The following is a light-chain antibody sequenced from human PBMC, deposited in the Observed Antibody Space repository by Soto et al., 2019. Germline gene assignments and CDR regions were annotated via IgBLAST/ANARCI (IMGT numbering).Light chain of an antibody. V-gene: IGLV4-69*01. Sequence: QSVLTQSPSASASLGASVKLTCTLSSGHSSYAIACHQQQPEKGPRYLMKLNSDGSHNKGDGIPDRFSGSSSGAERYLTISSLQSEDEADYYCQTWGTGIQGVFGGGTKLTVL. CDR3: QTWGTGIQGV. J-gene: IGLJ2*01. CDR1: SGHSSYA. CDR2: LNSDGSH.